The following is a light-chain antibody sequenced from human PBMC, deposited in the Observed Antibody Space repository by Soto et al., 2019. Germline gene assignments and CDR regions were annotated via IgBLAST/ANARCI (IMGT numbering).Light chain of an antibody. Sequence: IQLTQSPSSLSASVGDRVTITCRASQGISSYLAWYQQKPGKAPKLLIYAASTLQSGVPSRFSGSGSGTDFPLTTSSLPPEDFATYYCKQLNSYPPPFGQGTRLEIK. CDR1: QGISSY. J-gene: IGKJ5*01. CDR3: KQLNSYPPP. V-gene: IGKV1-9*01. CDR2: AAS.